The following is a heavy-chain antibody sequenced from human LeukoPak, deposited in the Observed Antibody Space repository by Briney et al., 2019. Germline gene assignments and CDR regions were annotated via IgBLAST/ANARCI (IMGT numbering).Heavy chain of an antibody. V-gene: IGHV3-9*01. CDR2: ISWNSGSI. D-gene: IGHD4-17*01. CDR3: AGEVSTTSRYYYYGMDV. J-gene: IGHJ6*02. CDR1: GFTFADYA. Sequence: GGSLRLSCAASGFTFADYAMHWVRHAPGKGLEWVSGISWNSGSIGYADSVKGRFTISRDNAKNSLYLQMNGLRAEDTALYYCAGEVSTTSRYYYYGMDVWGQGTTVTVSS.